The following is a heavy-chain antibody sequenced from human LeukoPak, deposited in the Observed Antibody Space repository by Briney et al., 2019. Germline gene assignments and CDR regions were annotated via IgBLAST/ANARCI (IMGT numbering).Heavy chain of an antibody. D-gene: IGHD2-2*01. Sequence: GGSLRLSCAASGFTFSSYSMNWVRQAPGKGLEWVSSISSSSSYIYYADSVKGRFTISRDNAKNSLYLQMNSLRAEDTAVYYCARGFVVVPAARRYYGMDVWGQGTTVTVSS. J-gene: IGHJ6*02. CDR3: ARGFVVVPAARRYYGMDV. CDR2: ISSSSSYI. V-gene: IGHV3-21*01. CDR1: GFTFSSYS.